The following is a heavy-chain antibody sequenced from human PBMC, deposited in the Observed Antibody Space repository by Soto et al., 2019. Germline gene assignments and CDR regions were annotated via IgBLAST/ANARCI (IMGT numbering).Heavy chain of an antibody. D-gene: IGHD2-2*01. V-gene: IGHV3-30-3*01. J-gene: IGHJ6*02. Sequence: GGSLRLSCAASGFTFSSYAMHWVRQAPGKGLEWVAVISYDGSNKYYADSVKGRFTISRDNSKNTLYLQMNSLRAEDTAVYYCARRGYCSSTSCPPVYYYYYGMDVWGQGTTVTVSS. CDR3: ARRGYCSSTSCPPVYYYYYGMDV. CDR2: ISYDGSNK. CDR1: GFTFSSYA.